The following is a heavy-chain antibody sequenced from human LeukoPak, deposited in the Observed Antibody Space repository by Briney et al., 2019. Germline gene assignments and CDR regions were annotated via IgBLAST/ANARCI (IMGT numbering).Heavy chain of an antibody. J-gene: IGHJ4*02. CDR3: ARGPGRNSSGWYSSDFDY. CDR1: GGTFSSYA. D-gene: IGHD6-19*01. V-gene: IGHV1-69*04. Sequence: GASVKVSCTASGGTFSSYAISWVRQAPGQGLEWMGRIIPILGIANYAQKFQGRVTITADKSTSTAYMELSSLRSEDTAVYYCARGPGRNSSGWYSSDFDYWGQGTLVTVSS. CDR2: IIPILGIA.